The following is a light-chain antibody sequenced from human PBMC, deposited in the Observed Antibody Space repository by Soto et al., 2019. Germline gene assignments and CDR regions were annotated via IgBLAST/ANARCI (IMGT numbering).Light chain of an antibody. CDR2: EVS. CDR1: SSDVGNYNY. J-gene: IGLJ3*02. V-gene: IGLV2-8*01. Sequence: QSALTQSPSASGSPGQSVTISCTGTSSDVGNYNYVSWYQQHPGKAPKLMIYEVSKRPSGVPDRFSGSKSGNTASLTVSGLQVEDEADYYCSSYAGSNLWVFGGGTKVTVL. CDR3: SSYAGSNLWV.